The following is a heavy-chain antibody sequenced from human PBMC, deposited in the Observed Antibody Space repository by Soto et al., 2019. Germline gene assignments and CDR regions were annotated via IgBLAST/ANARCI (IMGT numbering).Heavy chain of an antibody. V-gene: IGHV1-69*08. D-gene: IGHD1-26*01. CDR2: IIPILGIA. Sequence: QVQLVQSGAEVKKPGSSVKVSCKASGGTFSSYTISWVRQAPGQGLEWMGRIIPILGIANYAQKFQGRVTITADKSTSTAYMELSSLRSEDTAVYYCARDTSGSYCFAYWGQGTLVTVSP. CDR3: ARDTSGSYCFAY. J-gene: IGHJ4*02. CDR1: GGTFSSYT.